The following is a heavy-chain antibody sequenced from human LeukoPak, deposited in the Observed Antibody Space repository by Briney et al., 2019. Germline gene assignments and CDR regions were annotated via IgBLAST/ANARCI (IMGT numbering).Heavy chain of an antibody. CDR1: GGSITTYY. V-gene: IGHV4-4*07. Sequence: SETLSLSCTVSGGSITTYYWSWIRQPAGKGLEWIGRVSTSGRTNYNPSLKSRLTMSADTSKKQFSLILNSVTAADTAVYYCARDWSIAARPYYFDYWGQGILVTVSS. D-gene: IGHD6-6*01. CDR2: VSTSGRT. J-gene: IGHJ4*02. CDR3: ARDWSIAARPYYFDY.